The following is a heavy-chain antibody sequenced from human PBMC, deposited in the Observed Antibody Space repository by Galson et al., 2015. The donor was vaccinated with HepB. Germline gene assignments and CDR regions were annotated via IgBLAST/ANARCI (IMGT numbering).Heavy chain of an antibody. V-gene: IGHV4-39*01. Sequence: SETLSLTCTVSGGSISSSSYYWGWIRQPPGKGLEWIGSIYYSGSTYYNPSLKSRVTISVDTSKNQFSLKLSSVTAADTAVYYCASTRPLITMVRGVIISPYYAFDIWGQGTMVTVSS. CDR2: IYYSGST. CDR3: ASTRPLITMVRGVIISPYYAFDI. CDR1: GGSISSSSYY. D-gene: IGHD3-10*01. J-gene: IGHJ3*02.